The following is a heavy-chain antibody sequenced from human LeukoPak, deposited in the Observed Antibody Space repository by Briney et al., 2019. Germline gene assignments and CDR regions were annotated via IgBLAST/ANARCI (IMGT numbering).Heavy chain of an antibody. CDR2: INPSGGST. D-gene: IGHD4-17*01. CDR1: GYTFTSYY. CDR3: ARDRSYGDYGSDYFDY. J-gene: IGHJ4*02. V-gene: IGHV1-46*01. Sequence: GASVKVSCKASGYTFTSYYMHWVRQAPGQGLEWMGIINPSGGSTSYAQKFQGRVTMTRDTSTSTVYMELSSLRSEDTAVYYCARDRSYGDYGSDYFDYWGQGTLVTVSS.